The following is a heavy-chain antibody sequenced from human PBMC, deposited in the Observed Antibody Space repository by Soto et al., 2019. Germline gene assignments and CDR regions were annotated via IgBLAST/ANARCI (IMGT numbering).Heavy chain of an antibody. D-gene: IGHD1-26*01. CDR3: TKGRWELLW. CDR1: GFTFSSYA. V-gene: IGHV3-23*01. Sequence: EEQLLESGGGLVQPGGSLRLSCAASGFTFSSYAMSWVRQAPGKGLEWVSSMSASSGDTYYADSVKGRFTISRDNSKNTLFLQMDRLRAADTAGYFCTKGRWELLWWGQGTLVTVSS. CDR2: MSASSGDT. J-gene: IGHJ4*02.